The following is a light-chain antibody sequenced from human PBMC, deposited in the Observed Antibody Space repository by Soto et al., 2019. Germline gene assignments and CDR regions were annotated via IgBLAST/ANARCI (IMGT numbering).Light chain of an antibody. J-gene: IGKJ5*01. Sequence: DIVMTQSPESLAVSLGERATINCKSSQSVLYSSNNKNYLNWHQQKPGQTPRLLIYGASSRATGIPDRFSGSGSGTDFTLTISRLEPEDFAVYYCQQYGSSRAFGQGTRLE. V-gene: IGKV4-1*01. CDR1: QSVLYSSNNKNY. CDR2: GAS. CDR3: QQYGSSRA.